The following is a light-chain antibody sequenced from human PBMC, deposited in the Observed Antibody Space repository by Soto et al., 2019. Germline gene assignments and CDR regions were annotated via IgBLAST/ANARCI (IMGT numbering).Light chain of an antibody. V-gene: IGKV3-20*01. CDR3: QQYGSAPRT. J-gene: IGKJ1*01. CDR1: QSVSSSY. CDR2: GAS. Sequence: ELVLTQSPGTLSLSPGERATLSCRASQSVSSSYLAWYQQKPGQAPRLLIYGASSRATGIPARFSGSGSGADFTLTISRLEPEDYAVYYCQQYGSAPRTFSQGTKVEIE.